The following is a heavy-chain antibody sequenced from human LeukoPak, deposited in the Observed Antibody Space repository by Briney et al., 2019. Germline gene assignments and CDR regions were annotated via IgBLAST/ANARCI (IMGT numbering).Heavy chain of an antibody. CDR2: ISAYNGNT. CDR1: GYTFTSYG. V-gene: IGHV1-18*01. D-gene: IGHD2-2*01. J-gene: IGHJ6*02. CDR3: ARDFSAMYYYYGMDV. Sequence: VASVKVSCKASGYTFTSYGISWVRQAPGQGLEWMGWISAYNGNTNYAQKLQGRVTMTTDTSTSTAYMELRSLRSDDTAVYYCARDFSAMYYYYGMDVWGQGTTVTVSS.